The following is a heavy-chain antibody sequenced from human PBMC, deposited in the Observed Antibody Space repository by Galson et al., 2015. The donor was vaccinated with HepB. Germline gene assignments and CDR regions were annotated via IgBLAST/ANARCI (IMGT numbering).Heavy chain of an antibody. V-gene: IGHV1-8*01. CDR1: GYTFTSYD. Sequence: SVKVSCKASGYTFTSYDINWVRQATGQGLEWMGWMNPNSGNTGYAQKFQGRVTMTRNTSISTAYMELSSLRSEDTAVYYCARGTLGYCSSTSRYTRFTYWGQGTLVTVSS. J-gene: IGHJ4*02. CDR2: MNPNSGNT. D-gene: IGHD2-2*02. CDR3: ARGTLGYCSSTSRYTRFTY.